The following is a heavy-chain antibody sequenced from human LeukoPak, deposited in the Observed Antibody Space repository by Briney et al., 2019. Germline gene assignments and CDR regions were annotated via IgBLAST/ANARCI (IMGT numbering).Heavy chain of an antibody. V-gene: IGHV1-2*02. CDR1: GYTFSGYY. J-gene: IGHJ5*02. D-gene: IGHD2-15*01. CDR3: ARAPVAATFWFDP. CDR2: INPKSGGT. Sequence: ASVKVSCKASGYTFSGYYMHWVRQAPGQGLEWMGWINPKSGGTNEAQKFHDRVTMTRDTSIRTAYMEVSRLRSDDTAVYYCARAPVAATFWFDPWGQGTLVTVSS.